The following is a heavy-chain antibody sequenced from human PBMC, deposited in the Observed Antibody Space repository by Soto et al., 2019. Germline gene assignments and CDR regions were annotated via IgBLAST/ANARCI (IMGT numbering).Heavy chain of an antibody. V-gene: IGHV3-23*01. CDR1: GFIFSNFA. CDR3: AKELSSWHYNWFDP. D-gene: IGHD6-13*01. J-gene: IGHJ5*02. Sequence: EVQLLESGGGLVQPGGSLRLSCAASGFIFSNFAMSWVRQAPGRRLEWVSSISGSDRTYYADSVKGRFTISRDNSKNALFLQMNSLRAKDTAIYYCAKELSSWHYNWFDPWGQGTLVTVSS. CDR2: ISGSDRT.